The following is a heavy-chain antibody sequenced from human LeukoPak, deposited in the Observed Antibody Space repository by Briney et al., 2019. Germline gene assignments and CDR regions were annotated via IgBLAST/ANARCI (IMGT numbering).Heavy chain of an antibody. V-gene: IGHV3-11*01. J-gene: IGHJ4*02. D-gene: IGHD4-17*01. Sequence: PGGSLRLSCAASGFTFSDSYMTWIRQAPGKGLECVAYISGGSGFVSHADSVKGRFTISRDNAKNSLYLQMNSLRLDDTAVYYCAKRSMVTTFRYLDYWGQGILVTVSS. CDR3: AKRSMVTTFRYLDY. CDR1: GFTFSDSY. CDR2: ISGGSGFV.